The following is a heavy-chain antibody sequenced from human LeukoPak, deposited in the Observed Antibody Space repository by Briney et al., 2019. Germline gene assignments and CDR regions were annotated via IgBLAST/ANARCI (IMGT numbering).Heavy chain of an antibody. CDR2: ISAYNGNT. Sequence: ASVTVSCKASGYTFTSYGISWVRQAPGQGLEWMGWISAYNGNTNYAQKLQGRVTMTTDTSTSTAYMELRSLRSDDTAVYYCARDLSGSLYYYYYGMDVWGQGTTVTVSS. V-gene: IGHV1-18*01. D-gene: IGHD1-26*01. CDR3: ARDLSGSLYYYYYGMDV. J-gene: IGHJ6*02. CDR1: GYTFTSYG.